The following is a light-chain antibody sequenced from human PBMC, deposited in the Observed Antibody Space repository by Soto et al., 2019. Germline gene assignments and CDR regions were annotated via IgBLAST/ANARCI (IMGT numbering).Light chain of an antibody. J-gene: IGLJ2*01. V-gene: IGLV2-14*01. CDR2: DVS. Sequence: QSALTQPASVSGSPGQSITISCTGTSSDVGGYNFVSWYQQHPGKAPKLMIYDVSNRPSGVSNRFSGSKSGNTASLTISGLQAEDKADYYCSSYASSSTRVVFGGGTTLTVL. CDR1: SSDVGGYNF. CDR3: SSYASSSTRVV.